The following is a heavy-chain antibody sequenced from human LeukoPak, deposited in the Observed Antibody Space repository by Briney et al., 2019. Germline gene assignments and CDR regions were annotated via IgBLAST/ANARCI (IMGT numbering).Heavy chain of an antibody. CDR1: GGSISSSSYY. V-gene: IGHV4-39*07. CDR3: ARSQPYSSWLGELPYYYYYYMDV. J-gene: IGHJ6*03. D-gene: IGHD3-10*01. Sequence: PSETLSLTCTVSGGSISSSSYYWGWIRQPPGKGLEWIGSIYYSGSTYYNPSLKSRVTISVDTSKSQFSLKLSSVTAADTAVYYCARSQPYSSWLGELPYYYYYYMDVWGKGTTVTISS. CDR2: IYYSGST.